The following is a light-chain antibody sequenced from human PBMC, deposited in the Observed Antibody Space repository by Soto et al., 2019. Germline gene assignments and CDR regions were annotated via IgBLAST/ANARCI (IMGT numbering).Light chain of an antibody. CDR1: ERVLINF. Sequence: EVVLTQSPATLSLSPGERATLSCRASERVLINFIAWYQQKPGLAPRLLIYDVSTRDSGIPERFSGSGSGTDFTLTISRLEPEDFAVYYCQHYETSPPALTFGGGTKVDIK. CDR2: DVS. J-gene: IGKJ4*01. V-gene: IGKV3D-20*01. CDR3: QHYETSPPALT.